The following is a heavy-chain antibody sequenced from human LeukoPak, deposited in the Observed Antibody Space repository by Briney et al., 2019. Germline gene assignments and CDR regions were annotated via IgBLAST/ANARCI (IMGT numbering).Heavy chain of an antibody. Sequence: GGSLRLSCAASGFTFSSYEMNWVRQAPGKGLEWVSYISSSGSTIYYADSVKGRFTISRDSSKNTLYLQMGSLRTEDMAVYYCARVAAFGTAAFDIWGQGTMVTVSS. J-gene: IGHJ3*02. CDR3: ARVAAFGTAAFDI. CDR2: ISSSGSTI. D-gene: IGHD6-13*01. CDR1: GFTFSSYE. V-gene: IGHV3-48*03.